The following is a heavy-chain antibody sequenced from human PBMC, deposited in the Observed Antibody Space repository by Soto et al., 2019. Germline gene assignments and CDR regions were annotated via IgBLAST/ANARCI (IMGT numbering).Heavy chain of an antibody. J-gene: IGHJ4*02. Sequence: PGRSLRLSCISSAFPFSSSFMGWVREAPGKGLEWVANINQDGSGTYYVDSVKGRFTISRDNAKNSLYLQVNSLRAEDTAVYYCARDFRGSGRYFFDHWGQGTLVTVSS. D-gene: IGHD6-19*01. CDR1: AFPFSSSF. CDR3: ARDFRGSGRYFFDH. V-gene: IGHV3-7*03. CDR2: INQDGSGT.